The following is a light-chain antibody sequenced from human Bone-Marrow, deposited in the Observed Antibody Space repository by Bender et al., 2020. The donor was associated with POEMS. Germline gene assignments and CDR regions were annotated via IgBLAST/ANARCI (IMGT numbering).Light chain of an antibody. J-gene: IGLJ1*01. V-gene: IGLV3-21*02. CDR1: NLESRS. Sequence: SYVLTQPPSVSVAPGQTAKITCGGNNLESRSVHWYQQKPGQAPVLVVYDDSDRPSGIPERFSGSNSGNTATLTISRVEDGDEADYYCQVWASSDDPLYVFGPGTKVSVL. CDR3: QVWASSDDPLYV. CDR2: DDS.